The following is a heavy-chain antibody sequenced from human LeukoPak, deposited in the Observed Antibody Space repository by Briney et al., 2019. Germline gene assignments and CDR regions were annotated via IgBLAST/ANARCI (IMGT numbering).Heavy chain of an antibody. Sequence: GGSLRLSCTASGFTFGDYAMSWVRQAPGKGLEWVGFIRSKAYGGTTEYAASVKGRFTISRDDSKSIAYLQMNSLKTEDTAVYYCTRYYYGSGYYFDYWGQGTLVTVSS. CDR1: GFTFGDYA. D-gene: IGHD3-10*01. V-gene: IGHV3-49*04. CDR2: IRSKAYGGTT. CDR3: TRYYYGSGYYFDY. J-gene: IGHJ4*02.